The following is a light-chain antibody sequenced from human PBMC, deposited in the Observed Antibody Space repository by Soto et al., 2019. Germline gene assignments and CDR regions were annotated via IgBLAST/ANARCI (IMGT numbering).Light chain of an antibody. Sequence: QSVLTQPPSVSGAPGQRVTISCTESSSNIGAGYDVHWYQQLPGTAPKLLIYGNSNRPSGVPDRFSGSKSGTSASLAITGLQAEDAADYYCQSYDSSLSGWVFGGGTKLTV. V-gene: IGLV1-40*01. CDR1: SSNIGAGYD. CDR3: QSYDSSLSGWV. CDR2: GNS. J-gene: IGLJ3*02.